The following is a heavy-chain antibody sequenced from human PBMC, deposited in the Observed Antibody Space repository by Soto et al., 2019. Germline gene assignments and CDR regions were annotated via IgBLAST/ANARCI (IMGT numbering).Heavy chain of an antibody. CDR2: LYFTGRT. Sequence: SETLSLTCTVSGASITSGTYYWGWIRQPPGKGLEWIGSLYFTGRTYYSPSLKSRVTISVDTSRTHFSLNLTSVTAADTAVYYCERRLARGVIGWFDPWGQGTLVTVSS. J-gene: IGHJ5*02. CDR3: ERRLARGVIGWFDP. D-gene: IGHD3-10*01. CDR1: GASITSGTYY. V-gene: IGHV4-39*02.